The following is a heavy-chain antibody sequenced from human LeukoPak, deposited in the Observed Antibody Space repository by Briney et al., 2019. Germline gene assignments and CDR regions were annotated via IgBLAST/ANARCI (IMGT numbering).Heavy chain of an antibody. CDR1: GYTFTNFG. D-gene: IGHD2/OR15-2a*01. CDR2: ISAHSGDT. CDR3: ARARNVMVIGDV. Sequence: GASLKVSCKASGYTFTNFGITWVRQAPGQGLEWMGWISAHSGDTNYAQKLQDRVIMTTDTSSNTAYLELRSLRSDDSAVYYCARARNVMVIGDVWGKGTTVIVSS. V-gene: IGHV1-18*01. J-gene: IGHJ6*04.